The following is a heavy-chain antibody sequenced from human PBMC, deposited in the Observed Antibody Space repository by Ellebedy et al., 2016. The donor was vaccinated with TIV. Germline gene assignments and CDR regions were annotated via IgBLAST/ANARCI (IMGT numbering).Heavy chain of an antibody. CDR2: FGVSGDTT. D-gene: IGHD1-14*01. CDR3: AKGRSGTYIHHAFDY. CDR1: GFTFSSSA. V-gene: IGHV3-23*01. J-gene: IGHJ4*02. Sequence: GESLKISCVASGFTFSSSAMSWVRQAPGKGLEWVSGFGVSGDTTYYTDSVKDRFTVSRDNSRNTLYLQMNSLRAEDTAIYYCAKGRSGTYIHHAFDYWGQGTLVTVSS.